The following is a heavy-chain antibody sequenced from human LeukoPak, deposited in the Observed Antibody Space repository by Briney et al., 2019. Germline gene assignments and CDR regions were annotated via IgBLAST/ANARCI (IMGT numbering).Heavy chain of an antibody. Sequence: GGSLRLSCAASGFTFSSYAMSWVRQAPGKGLEWVSGISGSGDNTYYADSVKGRFTISRDNSKNTLYLQMNSLRVEDTAVFYCAQGGSEIYYYYHGMDVWGQGTTVTVSS. CDR1: GFTFSSYA. V-gene: IGHV3-23*01. D-gene: IGHD3-10*01. CDR3: AQGGSEIYYYYHGMDV. J-gene: IGHJ6*02. CDR2: ISGSGDNT.